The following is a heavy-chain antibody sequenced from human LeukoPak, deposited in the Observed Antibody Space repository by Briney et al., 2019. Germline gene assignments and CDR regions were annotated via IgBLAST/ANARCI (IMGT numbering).Heavy chain of an antibody. CDR1: GXSISTPHW. D-gene: IGHD4-17*01. Sequence: PSETXSLTXDVSGXSISTPHWWSXVXXPPXXXXXXXGXIXHSGRVNYIPSLQSRVTISLDKSKNQISLEVNSVTAADTAVYYCARLNADYGYYGPHDAFDIWGQGTLVAVSS. CDR2: IXHSGRV. V-gene: IGHV4-4*02. CDR3: ARLNADYGYYGPHDAFDI. J-gene: IGHJ3*02.